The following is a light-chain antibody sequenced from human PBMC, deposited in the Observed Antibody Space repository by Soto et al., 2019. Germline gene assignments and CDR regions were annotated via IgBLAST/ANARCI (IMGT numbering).Light chain of an antibody. Sequence: QSALTQPASVSGSPGQSITISCTGTSSDVGYSNYVSRYQQLPGKAPKLMIYDVSDRPSGVSNRFSGSKSGSTASLTISGLQAEDEADYYCSSYTSSSLYVFGTGTKLTVL. CDR3: SSYTSSSLYV. J-gene: IGLJ1*01. V-gene: IGLV2-14*01. CDR1: SSDVGYSNY. CDR2: DVS.